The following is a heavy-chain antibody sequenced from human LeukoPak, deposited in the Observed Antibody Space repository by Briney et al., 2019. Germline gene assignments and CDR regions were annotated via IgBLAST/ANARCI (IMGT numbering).Heavy chain of an antibody. Sequence: ASVKVSCKASGGTFSSYAISWVRQAPGQGLEWMGWINPNSGGTNYAQKFQGRATMTRDTSISTAYMELSRLSSDDTAVYYCATDLGSSWIYWGQGTLVTVSS. CDR1: GGTFSSYA. CDR2: INPNSGGT. J-gene: IGHJ4*01. D-gene: IGHD6-13*01. V-gene: IGHV1-2*02. CDR3: ATDLGSSWIY.